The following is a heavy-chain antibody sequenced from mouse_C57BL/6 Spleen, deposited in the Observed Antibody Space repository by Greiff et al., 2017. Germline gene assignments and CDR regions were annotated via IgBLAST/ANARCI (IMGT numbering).Heavy chain of an antibody. CDR1: GYTFTSYG. Sequence: VKLVESGAELARPGASVKLSCKASGYTFTSYGISWVKQRTGQGLEWIGEIYPRSGNTYYNEKFKGKATLTADKSSSTAYMELRSLTSEDSAVYFCASSITTVVAPGWFAYWGQGTLVTVSA. CDR3: ASSITTVVAPGWFAY. V-gene: IGHV1-81*01. D-gene: IGHD1-1*01. J-gene: IGHJ3*01. CDR2: IYPRSGNT.